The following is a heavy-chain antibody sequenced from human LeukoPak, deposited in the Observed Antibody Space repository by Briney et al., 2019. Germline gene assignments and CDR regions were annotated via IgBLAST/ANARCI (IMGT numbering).Heavy chain of an antibody. CDR3: ARQRYDSSGYYDDY. D-gene: IGHD3-22*01. V-gene: IGHV4-39*01. CDR2: IYYSEST. J-gene: IGHJ4*02. CDR1: GGSISSSSYY. Sequence: PSETLSLTCTVSGGSISSSSYYWGWIRQPPGKGLEWIGSIYYSESTYYNPSLKCRVTISVDTSKNQFSLKLSSVTAADTAVYYCARQRYDSSGYYDDYWGQGTLVTVSS.